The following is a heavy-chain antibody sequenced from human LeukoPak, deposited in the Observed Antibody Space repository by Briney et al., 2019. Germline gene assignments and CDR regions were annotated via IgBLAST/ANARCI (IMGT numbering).Heavy chain of an antibody. J-gene: IGHJ4*02. CDR3: ARVGYTSGWYRN. Sequence: GGSLRLSCAASGFAFSSYAMSWVRQAPGKGLEWVSTISGSGSNTYYADSVKGRFTIPKDNSRNTLYLQMNSLRAEDTAVYYCARVGYTSGWYRNWGQGTLVTVSS. CDR1: GFAFSSYA. CDR2: ISGSGSNT. D-gene: IGHD6-19*01. V-gene: IGHV3-23*01.